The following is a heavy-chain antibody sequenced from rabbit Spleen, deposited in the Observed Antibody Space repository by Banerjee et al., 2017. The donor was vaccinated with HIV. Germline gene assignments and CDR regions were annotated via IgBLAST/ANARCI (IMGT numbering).Heavy chain of an antibody. D-gene: IGHD1-1*01. Sequence: QSLEESGGDLVKPGASLTLTCTASGFSFSSSYWICWVRQAPGKGLEWIACIYADSSGSTYYASWAKGRFTISKASSTTVTLQMTSLTAADTATYFCARDTSSSFSSYGMDLWGQGTLVTVS. CDR2: IYADSSGST. CDR3: ARDTSSSFSSYGMDL. CDR1: GFSFSSSYW. J-gene: IGHJ6*01. V-gene: IGHV1S40*01.